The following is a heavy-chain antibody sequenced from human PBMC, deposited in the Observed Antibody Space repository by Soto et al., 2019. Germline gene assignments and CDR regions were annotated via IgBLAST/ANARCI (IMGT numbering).Heavy chain of an antibody. Sequence: SETLSLTCTVSGGSISSSSYYWGWIRQPPGKGLEWIGSIYYSGSTYYNPSLKSRVTISVDTSKNQFSLKLSSVTAADTAVYYCARHELEVYNGGDCSSTSCSNLFDPCGQGSLVTVSS. D-gene: IGHD2-2*01. CDR1: GGSISSSSYY. V-gene: IGHV4-39*01. J-gene: IGHJ5*02. CDR2: IYYSGST. CDR3: ARHELEVYNGGDCSSTSCSNLFDP.